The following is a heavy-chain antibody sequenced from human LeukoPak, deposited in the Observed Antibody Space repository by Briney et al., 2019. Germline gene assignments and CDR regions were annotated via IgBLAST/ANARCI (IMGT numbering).Heavy chain of an antibody. CDR1: GGSISSSNYY. CDR2: IYYSGTT. Sequence: SETLSLTCTVSGGSISSSNYYWDWIRQPPGKGLEWIGRIYYSGTTYYNPSLKSRVTISVDTSKNQFSLKLTSATAADTAVFYCARLFSPVTGSYFDYRGRGTLVTVSS. V-gene: IGHV4-39*01. CDR3: ARLFSPVTGSYFDY. D-gene: IGHD2-8*02. J-gene: IGHJ4*01.